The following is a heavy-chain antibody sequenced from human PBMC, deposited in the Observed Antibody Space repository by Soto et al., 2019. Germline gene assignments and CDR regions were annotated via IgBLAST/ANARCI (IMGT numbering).Heavy chain of an antibody. CDR2: IIPIFGTA. V-gene: IGHV1-69*13. Sequence: GASVKVSCKASGGTFSSYAISWVRQAPGQGLEWMGGIIPIFGTANYAQKFQGRVTITADESTSTAYMELSSLRSEDTAVYYCARYRKSGSGKYGMDVWGQGTTVTVSS. J-gene: IGHJ6*02. CDR1: GGTFSSYA. CDR3: ARYRKSGSGKYGMDV. D-gene: IGHD1-26*01.